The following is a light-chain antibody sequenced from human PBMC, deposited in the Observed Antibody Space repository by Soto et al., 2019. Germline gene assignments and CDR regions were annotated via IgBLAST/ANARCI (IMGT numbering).Light chain of an antibody. CDR3: QQYDTSPGT. CDR2: GAS. V-gene: IGKV3-20*01. Sequence: EIVLTQSPGTLSLSPGERATLSCRASQSVRSRYLAWYQQRPGRAPRLLIYGASNRATGIPDRFSGSGSGTDFTLTVSRLDPADFAVYFCQQYDTSPGTVGQGTKVEIK. CDR1: QSVRSRY. J-gene: IGKJ1*01.